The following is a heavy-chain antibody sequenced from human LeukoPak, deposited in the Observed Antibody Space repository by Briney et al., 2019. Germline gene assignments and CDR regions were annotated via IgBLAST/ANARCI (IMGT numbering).Heavy chain of an antibody. J-gene: IGHJ4*02. CDR2: INHSGST. CDR3: ARGAKRSML. V-gene: IGHV4-34*01. CDR1: GGSFSGYY. D-gene: IGHD2-8*01. Sequence: SETLSLTGAVYGGSFSGYYWSWIRQPPGKGLEWIGEINHSGSTNYNPSLKSRVTISVDTSKNQFSLKLSSVTAADTAVYYCARGAKRSMLWGQGTLVTVSS.